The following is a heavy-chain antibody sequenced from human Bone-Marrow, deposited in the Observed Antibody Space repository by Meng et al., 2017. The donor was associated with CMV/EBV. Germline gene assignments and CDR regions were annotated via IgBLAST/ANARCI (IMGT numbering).Heavy chain of an antibody. Sequence: GSLRLSCTVSGGSISSYYWSWIRQPPGKGLEWIGYIYYSGSTNYNPSLKSRVTISVDTSKNQFSLKLSSVTAADTAVYYCARVPGQEYYYYYGMDVWSQGTTVTVSS. CDR1: GGSISSYY. J-gene: IGHJ6*02. V-gene: IGHV4-59*01. D-gene: IGHD3-10*01. CDR2: IYYSGST. CDR3: ARVPGQEYYYYYGMDV.